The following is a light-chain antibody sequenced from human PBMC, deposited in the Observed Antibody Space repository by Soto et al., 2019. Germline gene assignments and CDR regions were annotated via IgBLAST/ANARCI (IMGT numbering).Light chain of an antibody. CDR2: DAS. Sequence: DIQMTQSPSTLSASVGDRVTITCRASQSISSWLAWYQQKPGKAPKLLIYDASSLESGVPSRFSGSGSGTXXXLXXSSLXPDDFATYYCQQYNSYWTFGQGTKVEIK. V-gene: IGKV1-5*01. J-gene: IGKJ1*01. CDR1: QSISSW. CDR3: QQYNSYWT.